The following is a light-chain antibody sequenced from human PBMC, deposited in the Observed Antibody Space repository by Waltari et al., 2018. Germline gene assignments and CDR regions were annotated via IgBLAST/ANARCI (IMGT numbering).Light chain of an antibody. Sequence: QSALTQPASVSGSPGQSITISCTGTSSDVGGYAYVSWYQPHPGKAPKFMIYDVNNRASGVSNRFSGSKSGNTASLTISGLQAEDEADYYCCSYTSSSTFVFGTGTKVSVL. CDR2: DVN. CDR1: SSDVGGYAY. CDR3: CSYTSSSTFV. V-gene: IGLV2-14*01. J-gene: IGLJ1*01.